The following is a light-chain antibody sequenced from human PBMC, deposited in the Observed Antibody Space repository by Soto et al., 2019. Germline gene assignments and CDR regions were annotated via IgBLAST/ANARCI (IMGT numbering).Light chain of an antibody. Sequence: QSALTQPASVSWSPGQSITISCTGTSSDVGGYNFVSWYQQYPGKAPKLMIYEVSSRPSGVSNRFSGSKSGDTASLTISGLQAEDEADYYCSSYTSTSTLVFGTGTKVTVL. V-gene: IGLV2-14*01. CDR2: EVS. CDR3: SSYTSTSTLV. J-gene: IGLJ1*01. CDR1: SSDVGGYNF.